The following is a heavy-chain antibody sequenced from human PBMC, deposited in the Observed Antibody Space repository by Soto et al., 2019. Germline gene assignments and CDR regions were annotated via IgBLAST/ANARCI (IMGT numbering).Heavy chain of an antibody. CDR1: GASLSIYY. V-gene: IGHV4-59*01. J-gene: IGHJ4*02. CDR3: ARLRQGNRFDY. CDR2: IYYSGST. Sequence: NPXERLCLTCTVSGASLSIYYESWIRQPPGKGLEWIGYIYYSGSTNYNPSLKSRVTISVDTSKNQFSLKLSSVTAADTSVYYCARLRQGNRFDYWGQGTLVIVYS.